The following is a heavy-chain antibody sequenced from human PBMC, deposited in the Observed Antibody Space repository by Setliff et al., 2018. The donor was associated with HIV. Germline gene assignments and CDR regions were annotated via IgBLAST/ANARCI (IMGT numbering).Heavy chain of an antibody. V-gene: IGHV4-59*01. CDR3: ARVNRGAFDI. CDR2: ICYSGST. CDR1: GASISGYY. D-gene: IGHD1-26*01. Sequence: SETLSLTCTVSGASISGYYWTWIRQPPGKGLEWIGDICYSGSTNYNPSLKSRVTISVDTSKNQFSLKLSSVTAADTAVYYCARVNRGAFDIWGQGTMVTVSS. J-gene: IGHJ3*02.